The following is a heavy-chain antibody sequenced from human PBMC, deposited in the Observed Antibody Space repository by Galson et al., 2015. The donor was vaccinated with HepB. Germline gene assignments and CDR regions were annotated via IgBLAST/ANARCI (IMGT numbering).Heavy chain of an antibody. CDR2: INSDGSIT. Sequence: SLRLSCAASGFTFRNYGMHWVRQAPGKGLVWVSHINSDGSITKYADSVKGRFTTSRDNAKNTLYLQMNSLRVEDTAVYYCTRRGDYALSRSFFKWGQGTLVTVSA. V-gene: IGHV3-74*03. CDR3: TRRGDYALSRSFFK. J-gene: IGHJ4*02. CDR1: GFTFRNYG. D-gene: IGHD3-10*01.